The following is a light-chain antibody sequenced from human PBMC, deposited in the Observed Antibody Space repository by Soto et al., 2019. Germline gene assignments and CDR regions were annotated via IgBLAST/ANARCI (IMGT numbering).Light chain of an antibody. J-gene: IGLJ2*01. CDR3: VAYMGNGRL. CDR2: STN. Sequence: QAVVTQEPSFSVSPGGTVTLTCGLSSGSVSTTNYPSWVQQTPGQAPRTLIYSTNIRSSGVPDRFSGSILGNRAALTITGALADDESDYYCVAYMGNGRLFSGGTKLTVL. V-gene: IGLV8-61*01. CDR1: SGSVSTTNY.